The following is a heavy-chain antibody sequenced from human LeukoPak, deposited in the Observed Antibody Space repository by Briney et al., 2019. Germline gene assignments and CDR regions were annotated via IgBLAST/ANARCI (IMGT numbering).Heavy chain of an antibody. V-gene: IGHV4-59*08. D-gene: IGHD6-13*01. Sequence: SETLSLTCRVSSGSMNTHYWSWIRQPPGKGLEWIGYTYYSGSTNYNPSLKSRVTISVDTSKNQFSLKLSSVTAADTAVYYCARQSIAFDYWGQGTLVTVSS. J-gene: IGHJ4*02. CDR1: SGSMNTHY. CDR2: TYYSGST. CDR3: ARQSIAFDY.